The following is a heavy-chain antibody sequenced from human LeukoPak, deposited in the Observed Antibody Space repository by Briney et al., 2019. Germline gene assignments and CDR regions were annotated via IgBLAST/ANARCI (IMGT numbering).Heavy chain of an antibody. J-gene: IGHJ6*02. CDR1: GFTFSSYG. D-gene: IGHD2-8*01. CDR3: AKSHGYYYGMDV. Sequence: PGGSLRLSCAAPGFTFSSYGMHWVRKAPGKGLEGVAVISYDGSNKYYADSVKGRFTISRDNSKNTLYLQMNSLRAEDTAAYYCAKSHGYYYGMDVWGQGTTVTVSS. CDR2: ISYDGSNK. V-gene: IGHV3-30*18.